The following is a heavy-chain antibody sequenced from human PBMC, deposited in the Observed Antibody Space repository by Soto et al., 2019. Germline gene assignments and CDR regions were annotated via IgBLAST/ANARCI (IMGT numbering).Heavy chain of an antibody. D-gene: IGHD2-15*01. Sequence: VHLQQWGAGLLKPSETLSLTCAVYGGSFSDTYWNWFRQPPGKGLEWIGQINHNTNTIYNPPLNRRITLSADTSMNHFSLKLTFVTAADTAVYCCPRGVRLFRGSFDPWGQRDLVTVSS. CDR3: PRGVRLFRGSFDP. CDR1: GGSFSDTY. V-gene: IGHV4-34*01. J-gene: IGHJ5*02. CDR2: INHNTNT.